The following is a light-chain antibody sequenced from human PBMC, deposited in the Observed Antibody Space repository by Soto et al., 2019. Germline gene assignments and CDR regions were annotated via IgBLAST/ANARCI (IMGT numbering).Light chain of an antibody. V-gene: IGKV3-20*01. CDR1: QSADSSY. CDR3: QQYTSFPLT. CDR2: GAS. J-gene: IGKJ4*01. Sequence: FVLTQSPGTLSMSPGERATLSCRASQSADSSYLAWYQQRPGQAPRLLIYGASSRPTGTPDRFSGSGSGADFTLTISRLEPEDFAVYYCQQYTSFPLTFGGGTKVDIK.